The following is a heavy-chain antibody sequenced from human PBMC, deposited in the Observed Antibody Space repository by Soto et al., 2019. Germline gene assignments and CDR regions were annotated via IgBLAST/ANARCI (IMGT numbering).Heavy chain of an antibody. CDR2: IYSGGST. Sequence: EVQLVESGGDLVQPGGSLRLSCAASGFTVSSNYMSWVRQAPGKGLEWVSVIYSGGSTYYAGSVKGRFTISRDNSKNTLYLQMNSLRAEDTAVYYCASVPVAGTTRYFDLWGRGTLVTVSS. J-gene: IGHJ2*01. D-gene: IGHD6-19*01. CDR1: GFTVSSNY. V-gene: IGHV3-66*01. CDR3: ASVPVAGTTRYFDL.